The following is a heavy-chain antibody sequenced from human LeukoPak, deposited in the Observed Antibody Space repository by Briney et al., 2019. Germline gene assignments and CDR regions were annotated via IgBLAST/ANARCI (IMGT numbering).Heavy chain of an antibody. J-gene: IGHJ3*02. CDR2: ISYDGSSK. D-gene: IGHD5-18*01. V-gene: IGHV3-30*19. CDR3: ARARSSYGYGDAFDI. Sequence: PGGSLRLSCAASGFTFTNYGIHWVRQAPGKGLEWVAVISYDGSSKYYADSVKGRFTISRDNSKNTLYLQMNSLRAEDTAVYYCARARSSYGYGDAFDIWGQGTMVTVSS. CDR1: GFTFTNYG.